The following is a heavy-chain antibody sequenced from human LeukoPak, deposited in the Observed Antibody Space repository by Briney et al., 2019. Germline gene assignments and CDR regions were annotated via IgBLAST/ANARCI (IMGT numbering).Heavy chain of an antibody. J-gene: IGHJ5*02. CDR3: ARGLSLAEIVVVMNH. CDR2: MNLNIGNT. Sequence: ASPWVSRTGYLDTSINHSTDCVRDTPGQGLEWGGWMNLNIGNTGYAQKFQGGVTMTRNTSISTAYMGLSSLRSEDTPVYNCARGLSLAEIVVVMNHWGQGTLVTVSS. D-gene: IGHD3-22*01. V-gene: IGHV1-8*02. CDR1: LDTSINHS.